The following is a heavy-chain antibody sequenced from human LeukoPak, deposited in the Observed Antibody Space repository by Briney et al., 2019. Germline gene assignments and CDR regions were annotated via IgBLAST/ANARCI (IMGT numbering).Heavy chain of an antibody. CDR3: ARDSGGYYGEFDY. J-gene: IGHJ4*02. D-gene: IGHD3-22*01. CDR2: IYYSGST. CDR1: GGSISSGDYY. V-gene: IGHV4-30-4*01. Sequence: SETLSLTCTVSGGSISSGDYYWSWIRQPPGKGLEWIGYIYYSGSTYYNPSLKSRVTISVDTSKNQFSLKLSSVTAADTAGYYCARDSGGYYGEFDYWGQGTLATVSS.